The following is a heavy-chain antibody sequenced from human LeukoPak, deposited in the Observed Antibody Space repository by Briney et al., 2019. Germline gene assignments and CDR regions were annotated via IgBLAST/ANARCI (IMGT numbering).Heavy chain of an antibody. CDR2: INHSGST. Sequence: PSETLSLTCAVYGGSFSGYYWSWIRQPPGKGLEWIGEINHSGSTNYNPSLKSRVTMSVDTSKNQFSLKLSSVTAADTAVYYCARDHPPIDYWGQGTLVTVSS. J-gene: IGHJ4*02. V-gene: IGHV4-34*01. CDR3: ARDHPPIDY. CDR1: GGSFSGYY.